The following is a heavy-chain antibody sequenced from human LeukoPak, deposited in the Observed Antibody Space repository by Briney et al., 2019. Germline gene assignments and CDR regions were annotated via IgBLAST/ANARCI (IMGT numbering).Heavy chain of an antibody. CDR2: IIPIFGTA. D-gene: IGHD3-10*01. V-gene: IGHV1-69*05. J-gene: IGHJ6*03. Sequence: SVKVSCKASGGTFSSYAISWVRQAPGQGLEWMGGIIPIFGTANYAQKFQGRVTITTDESTSTAYMELSSLRSEDTAVYYCARATMVRGWSYYYMDVWGKGTTVTVSS. CDR1: GGTFSSYA. CDR3: ARATMVRGWSYYYMDV.